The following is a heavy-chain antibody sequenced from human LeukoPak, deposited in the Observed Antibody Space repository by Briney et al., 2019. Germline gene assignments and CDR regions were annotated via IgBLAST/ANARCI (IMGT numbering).Heavy chain of an antibody. V-gene: IGHV4-31*03. CDR3: ARSRATVTFFFDH. CDR1: GGSISSGGYY. Sequence: SETLSLTCTVSGGSISSGGYYWSWIRQHPGKGLEWIGYIYYSGSTYYNPSLKSRVTISVDTSKNQFSLKLSSVTAADTAVYYCARSRATVTFFFDHGGQGTLVTVSS. CDR2: IYYSGST. J-gene: IGHJ4*02. D-gene: IGHD4-17*01.